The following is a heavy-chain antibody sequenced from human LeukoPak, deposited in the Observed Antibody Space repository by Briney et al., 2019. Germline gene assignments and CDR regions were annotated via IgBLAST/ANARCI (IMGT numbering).Heavy chain of an antibody. CDR3: TTYDSSGYYQDC. J-gene: IGHJ4*02. Sequence: GGSLRLSCAASGFTFSGSAMHWVRRASGKGLEWVGRIRNKASSYATAYAASVKGRFTIPRDDSKNTAYLQMNSLKTEDTAIYYCTTYDSSGYYQDCWGQGTLVIVSS. CDR1: GFTFSGSA. V-gene: IGHV3-73*01. CDR2: IRNKASSYAT. D-gene: IGHD3-22*01.